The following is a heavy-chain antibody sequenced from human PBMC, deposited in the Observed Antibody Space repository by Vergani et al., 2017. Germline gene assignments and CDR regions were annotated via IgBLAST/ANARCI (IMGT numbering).Heavy chain of an antibody. Sequence: EVQLVESGGGLVQPGGSLRLSCAASGFTFSSYEVNWVRQAPGKGLEWVSYISSSGSTIYYADSVKGRFTISRDNAKNSLYLQMNSLRAEDTAVYYCARVRSGSLLLDDGGQGTLVTVSS. V-gene: IGHV3-48*03. D-gene: IGHD1-26*01. CDR3: ARVRSGSLLLDD. J-gene: IGHJ4*02. CDR1: GFTFSSYE. CDR2: ISSSGSTI.